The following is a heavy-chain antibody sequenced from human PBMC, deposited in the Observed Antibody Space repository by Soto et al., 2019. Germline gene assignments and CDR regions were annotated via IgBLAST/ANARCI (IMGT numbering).Heavy chain of an antibody. CDR1: GFTFSSYA. J-gene: IGHJ4*02. CDR3: AKGALLKLGYCSGGSCYSGAY. CDR2: ISGSGGSS. D-gene: IGHD2-15*01. V-gene: IGHV3-23*01. Sequence: EVQLLESGGGLVQPGGSLRLSCAASGFTFSSYAMSWVRQAPGKGLEWVSAISGSGGSSYYADSVKGRFTISRDNSKNTLYLQMNSLRAEDTAVYYCAKGALLKLGYCSGGSCYSGAYWGQGTLVTVSS.